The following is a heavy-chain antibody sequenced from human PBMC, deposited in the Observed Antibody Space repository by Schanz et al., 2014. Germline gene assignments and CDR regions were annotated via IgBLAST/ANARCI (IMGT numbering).Heavy chain of an antibody. Sequence: GQLVESGGGVVQPGRSLRLSCAASGFTFSSYAMHWVRQAPGKGLEWVSDISDSGDSTHYADSVKGRFTISRDNAKNTLFLQMNSLSAEDTAVYYCAKVAPSATYLDSWGLGTLVTVYS. D-gene: IGHD2-2*01. CDR2: ISDSGDST. V-gene: IGHV3-48*03. J-gene: IGHJ4*02. CDR1: GFTFSSYA. CDR3: AKVAPSATYLDS.